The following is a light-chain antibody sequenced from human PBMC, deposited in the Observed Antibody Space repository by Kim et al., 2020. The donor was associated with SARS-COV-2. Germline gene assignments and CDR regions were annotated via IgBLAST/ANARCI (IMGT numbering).Light chain of an antibody. CDR1: QNISTY. CDR2: AAS. V-gene: IGKV1-39*01. CDR3: QQTYTALWT. Sequence: ASVGDRVTITGRASQNISTYLNWYLQRPGKAPNLLIYAASSLHSGVPSRFSGSGSGTDFTLTINSLQPEDFATYSCQQTYTALWTFGQGTKVDIK. J-gene: IGKJ1*01.